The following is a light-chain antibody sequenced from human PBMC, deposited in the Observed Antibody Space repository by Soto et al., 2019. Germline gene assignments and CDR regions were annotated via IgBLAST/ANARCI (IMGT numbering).Light chain of an antibody. Sequence: DIPMTQSPSSLSASVGDRVTITCRASQSISSYLNWYQQKPGKAPKLLIYAASSLQSVVPSRFSGSGSGTDFTLTISSLQPEDFATYYCQQSYSTPITFGQGTRLEMK. CDR1: QSISSY. V-gene: IGKV1-39*01. CDR3: QQSYSTPIT. CDR2: AAS. J-gene: IGKJ5*01.